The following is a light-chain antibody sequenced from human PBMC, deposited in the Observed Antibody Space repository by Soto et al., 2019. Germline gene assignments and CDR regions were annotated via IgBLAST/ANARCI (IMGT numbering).Light chain of an antibody. CDR3: QQYGSSGT. V-gene: IGKV3-11*01. CDR1: QSVSSY. J-gene: IGKJ1*01. CDR2: DAS. Sequence: EIVLTQSPATLSLSPGERATLSFRASQSVSSYLAWYQQKPGQAPRLLIYDASNRATGIPARFSGSGSGTDFTLTISSLEPEDFAVYYCQQYGSSGTFGQGTKVDTK.